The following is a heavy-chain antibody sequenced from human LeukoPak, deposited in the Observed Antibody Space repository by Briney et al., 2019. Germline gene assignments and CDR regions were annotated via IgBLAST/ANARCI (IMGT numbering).Heavy chain of an antibody. V-gene: IGHV3-21*01. J-gene: IGHJ4*02. CDR3: ARDGFDILTGYSLTFDY. Sequence: GGSLRLSCAVSGFTFSSHSMNWVRQAPGKGLEWVSSISSGSTYIYYVDSVKGRFTTSRDNAKNSLYLQMNSLRAEDTAVYYCARDGFDILTGYSLTFDYWGQGTLVTVSS. CDR2: ISSGSTYI. CDR1: GFTFSSHS. D-gene: IGHD3-9*01.